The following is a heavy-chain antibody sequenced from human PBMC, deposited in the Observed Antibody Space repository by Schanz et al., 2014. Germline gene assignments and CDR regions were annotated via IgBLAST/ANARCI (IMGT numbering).Heavy chain of an antibody. V-gene: IGHV3-7*01. Sequence: EVQLVESGGGLISPGGSLRLSCVASGFTFNYVWMSWVRQAPGKGLEWVANIKQDESERSYVDSVKGRFTISRDNAKNSLYLQMNSLRAEDTAVYYCAKVGLYYYGSGFDYWGQGTLVTVSS. CDR2: IKQDESER. CDR1: GFTFNYVW. CDR3: AKVGLYYYGSGFDY. D-gene: IGHD3-10*01. J-gene: IGHJ4*02.